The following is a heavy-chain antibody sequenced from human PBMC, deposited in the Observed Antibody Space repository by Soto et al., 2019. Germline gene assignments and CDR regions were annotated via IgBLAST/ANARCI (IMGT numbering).Heavy chain of an antibody. J-gene: IGHJ3*02. CDR1: GFTFSSYA. CDR2: ISGSGGST. CDR3: ATTPKNTMMVVVITTPFDAFDI. Sequence: PGGSLRLSCAASGFTFSSYAMSWVRQAPGKGLEWVSAISGSGGSTYYADSVKGRFTISRDNSKNTLYLQMNSLRAEDTAVYYCATTPKNTMMVVVITTPFDAFDIWGQGTMVTVSS. V-gene: IGHV3-23*01. D-gene: IGHD3-22*01.